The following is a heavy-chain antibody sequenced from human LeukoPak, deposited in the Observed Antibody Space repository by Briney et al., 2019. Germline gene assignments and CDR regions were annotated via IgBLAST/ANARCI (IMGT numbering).Heavy chain of an antibody. CDR2: IYHSGSI. Sequence: PSETLSLTCTVSGFSISSGYYWGWIRLSPGKGLEWIGTIYHSGSIYYNPSLKSRVTISVDTSKNQFSMKLSSVTAADTAEYFCARGFLSGTPYFDYWGQGTLVTVSS. CDR3: ARGFLSGTPYFDY. CDR1: GFSISSGYY. J-gene: IGHJ4*02. D-gene: IGHD1-7*01. V-gene: IGHV4-38-2*02.